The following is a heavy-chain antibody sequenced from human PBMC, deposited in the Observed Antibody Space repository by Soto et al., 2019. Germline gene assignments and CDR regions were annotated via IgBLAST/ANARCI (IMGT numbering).Heavy chain of an antibody. Sequence: SETLSLTCTVSGGSISSGGYYWSWIRQHPGKGLEWIGYIYYSGSTYYNPSLKSRVTISVDTSKNQFSLKLSSVTAADTAVYYCARMTKVTKLDPWGQGTLLTVSS. J-gene: IGHJ5*02. CDR1: GGSISSGGYY. CDR3: ARMTKVTKLDP. CDR2: IYYSGST. V-gene: IGHV4-31*03. D-gene: IGHD4-17*01.